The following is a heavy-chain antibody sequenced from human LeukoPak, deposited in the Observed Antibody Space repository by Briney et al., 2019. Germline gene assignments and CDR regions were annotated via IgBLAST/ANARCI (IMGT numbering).Heavy chain of an antibody. D-gene: IGHD3-10*01. V-gene: IGHV3-53*01. CDR3: ARDLGYYGSGSYYPPLYYMDV. CDR1: GFTVSSNS. J-gene: IGHJ6*03. CDR2: IYSDNT. Sequence: GGSLRLSCTVSGFTVSSNSMSWVRQAPGKGLEWVSFIYSDNTHYSDSVKGRFTISRDNSKNTLYLQMNSLRADDTAVYYCARDLGYYGSGSYYPPLYYMDVWGKGTTVTISS.